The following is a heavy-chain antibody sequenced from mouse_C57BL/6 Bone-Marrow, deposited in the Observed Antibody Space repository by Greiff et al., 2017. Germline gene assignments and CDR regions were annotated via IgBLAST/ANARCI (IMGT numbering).Heavy chain of an antibody. CDR3: ARRKRTAQATWFAY. V-gene: IGHV5-6*01. CDR2: ISSGGSYT. CDR1: GFTFSSYG. Sequence: EVQLVESGGDLVKPGGSLKLSCAASGFTFSSYGMSWVRQTPDKRLGWVATISSGGSYTYYPDSVKGRFTISRDNAKNTRYLQMSSLKSEDTAMYYCARRKRTAQATWFAYWGQGTLVTVSA. J-gene: IGHJ3*01. D-gene: IGHD3-2*02.